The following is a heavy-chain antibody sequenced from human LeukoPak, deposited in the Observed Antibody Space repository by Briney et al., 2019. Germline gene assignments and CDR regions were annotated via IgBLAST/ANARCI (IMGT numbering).Heavy chain of an antibody. J-gene: IGHJ4*02. CDR3: ANYVSSLGSSWYEPFRY. D-gene: IGHD6-13*01. CDR1: GFTFSSYA. Sequence: GGSLRLSCAASGFTFSSYAMSWVRQAPGKGLEWVSSIGTDETNTYYTDSVTGRFTISRDNSKNTLYLQMNSLRAEDTALYYCANYVSSLGSSWYEPFRYWGQGTLVTVSS. V-gene: IGHV3-23*01. CDR2: IGTDETNT.